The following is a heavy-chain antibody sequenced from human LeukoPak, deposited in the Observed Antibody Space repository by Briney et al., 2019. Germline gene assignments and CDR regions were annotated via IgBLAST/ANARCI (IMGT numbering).Heavy chain of an antibody. V-gene: IGHV1-2*02. CDR2: INPNSGGT. D-gene: IGHD1-26*01. CDR1: GYTFTGYY. Sequence: GASVKVSCKASGYTFTGYYMHWVRQAPGQGLEWMGWINPNSGGTNYAQKFQGRVTMTRDTSISTAYMELRSLRSDDTAVYYCARGPGRWDYFDYWGQGTLVTVSS. J-gene: IGHJ4*02. CDR3: ARGPGRWDYFDY.